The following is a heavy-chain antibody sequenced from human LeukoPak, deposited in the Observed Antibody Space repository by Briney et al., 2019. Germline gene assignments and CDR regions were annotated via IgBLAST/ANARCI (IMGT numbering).Heavy chain of an antibody. V-gene: IGHV4-31*03. Sequence: SQTLSLTCTVSGGSISSGGYYWSWIRQHPGKGLEWIGYIYYSGSTYYNPSLKSRVTIPVDTSKNQFSLKLSSVTAADTAVYYCARDTIAAAGTFLDYWGQGTLVTVSS. D-gene: IGHD6-13*01. J-gene: IGHJ4*02. CDR3: ARDTIAAAGTFLDY. CDR1: GGSISSGGYY. CDR2: IYYSGST.